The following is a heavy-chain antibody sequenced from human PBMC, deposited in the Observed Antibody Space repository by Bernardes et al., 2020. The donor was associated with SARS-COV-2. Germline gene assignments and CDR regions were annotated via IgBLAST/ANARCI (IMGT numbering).Heavy chain of an antibody. J-gene: IGHJ3*01. CDR3: ARRSLSDPPM. D-gene: IGHD1-26*01. CDR1: GASISSSGYY. CDR2: FYYGGTT. Sequence: SETLSRTCIVSGASISSSGYYWPWIRQAPGKGLEWVGSFYYGGTTYYNPSLQGRVTVSVDTSKNQVSLKVTSVTAADTAMYYCARRSLSDPPMWGQGTMVTVSS. V-gene: IGHV4-39*01.